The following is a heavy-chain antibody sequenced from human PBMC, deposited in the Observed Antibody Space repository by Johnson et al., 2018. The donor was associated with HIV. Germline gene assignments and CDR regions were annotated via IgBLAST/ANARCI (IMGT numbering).Heavy chain of an antibody. CDR1: GFTFSSYA. CDR2: ISYDGSNK. V-gene: IGHV3-30*04. CDR3: ARGPGGSAFDI. D-gene: IGHD3-16*01. Sequence: QVQLVESGGGVVQPGRSLRLSCAASGFTFSSYAMHWVRQAPGKGLEWVAVISYDGSNKYYADSVKGRFTISRDNSKNTLYLQMNSLRAEDTAVYYCARGPGGSAFDIWGQGTMVTVSS. J-gene: IGHJ3*02.